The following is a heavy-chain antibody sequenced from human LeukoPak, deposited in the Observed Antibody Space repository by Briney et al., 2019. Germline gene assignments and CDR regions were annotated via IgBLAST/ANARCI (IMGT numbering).Heavy chain of an antibody. CDR2: ISNTGGNL. CDR1: GFTFSSYA. V-gene: IGHV3-64*01. J-gene: IGHJ4*02. Sequence: GGSLRLSCAASGFTFSSYAMHWVRQAPGKGLEYVSAISNTGGNLHYGSSVQGRFTISRDNSKNTLYLQMGSLRTEDMAVYYCARVGYCSSTSCYGDIFDYWGQGTLVTVSS. CDR3: ARVGYCSSTSCYGDIFDY. D-gene: IGHD2-2*01.